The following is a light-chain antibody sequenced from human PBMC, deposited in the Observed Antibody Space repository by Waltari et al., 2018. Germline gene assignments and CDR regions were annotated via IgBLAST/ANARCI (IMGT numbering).Light chain of an antibody. J-gene: IGKJ2*01. Sequence: DIQMTQSPSSVSASVGDRVTITCRASQDISSWLAWYQQKPGKAPNLLIYAASRLQSGVPSRFSGSGSWTDFTLTSSSLQPEDFATYFCQQANSFPYTFGQGTKLEIK. CDR1: QDISSW. V-gene: IGKV1-12*01. CDR3: QQANSFPYT. CDR2: AAS.